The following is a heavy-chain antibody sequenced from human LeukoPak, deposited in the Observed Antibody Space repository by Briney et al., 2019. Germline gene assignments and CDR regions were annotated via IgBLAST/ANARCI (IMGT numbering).Heavy chain of an antibody. D-gene: IGHD3-22*01. CDR3: ARDQFSSGYYQDYYYGMDV. V-gene: IGHV3-64*01. CDR2: ISSNGGST. Sequence: GGSLRLSCAASGFTFSSYAMHWVRQAPGKGLEYVSAISSNGGSTYYANSVKGRFTISRDNSKNTLYLQMGSLRAEDMAVYYCARDQFSSGYYQDYYYGMDVWGQGTTVTVSS. J-gene: IGHJ6*02. CDR1: GFTFSSYA.